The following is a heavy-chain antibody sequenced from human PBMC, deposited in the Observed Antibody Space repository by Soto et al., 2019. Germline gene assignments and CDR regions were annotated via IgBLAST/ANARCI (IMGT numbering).Heavy chain of an antibody. Sequence: QVQLVQSGAEVKKPGASVEVSCKASGYTFTTYYIHWVRHAPGQGLEGMGVINPGGVSTKYAQKSPDRVTMTSDTSTSTVYMDLSSLRSEDTAVYFCARGGNGDNVGYCYFDLLGRGTLVTVSP. D-gene: IGHD4-17*01. CDR3: ARGGNGDNVGYCYFDL. V-gene: IGHV1-46*01. CDR2: INPGGVST. J-gene: IGHJ2*01. CDR1: GYTFTTYY.